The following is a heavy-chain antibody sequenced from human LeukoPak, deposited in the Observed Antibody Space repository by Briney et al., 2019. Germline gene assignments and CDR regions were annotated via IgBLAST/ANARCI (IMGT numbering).Heavy chain of an antibody. CDR3: AKGGYKYDSSGHNYFDY. D-gene: IGHD3-22*01. V-gene: IGHV3-30*02. J-gene: IGHJ4*02. Sequence: GGSLRPSCAASGFSFSNYGIHWVRQAPGKGLEWVAFIRYDGSKKDYADSVKGRFTISRDNSKNTLFLQMNSLRAEDTAVYYCAKGGYKYDSSGHNYFDYWGQGTLVTVSS. CDR2: IRYDGSKK. CDR1: GFSFSNYG.